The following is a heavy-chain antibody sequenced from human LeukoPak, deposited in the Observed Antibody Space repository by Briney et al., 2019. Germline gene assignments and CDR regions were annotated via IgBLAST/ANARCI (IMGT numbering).Heavy chain of an antibody. V-gene: IGHV3-21*01. D-gene: IGHD2-2*02. CDR1: GFTFSSYS. CDR3: ASECSTSCNIRHPFDY. CDR2: ISSSSSYI. J-gene: IGHJ4*02. Sequence: GGSLRLSCAASGFTFSSYSMNWVRQAPGKGLEWVSAISSSSSYIYYADSVKGRFTISRDNAKNSLYLQMNSLRAEDTAVYYCASECSTSCNIRHPFDYWGQGTLVTVSS.